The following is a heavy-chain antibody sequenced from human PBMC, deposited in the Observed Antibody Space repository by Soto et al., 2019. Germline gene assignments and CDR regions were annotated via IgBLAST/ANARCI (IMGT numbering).Heavy chain of an antibody. V-gene: IGHV3-23*01. D-gene: IGHD3-9*01. CDR3: AKDPSTGSADY. J-gene: IGHJ4*02. CDR1: GFILSNFA. Sequence: GGSLRLSCTASGFILSNFAMNWVRQAPGKGLEWVSTLSKDGANEHYADSVKGRFTISRDGSKNTLYLQMNSLRAEDTAMYYCAKDPSTGSADYWGQGTQVTVSS. CDR2: LSKDGANE.